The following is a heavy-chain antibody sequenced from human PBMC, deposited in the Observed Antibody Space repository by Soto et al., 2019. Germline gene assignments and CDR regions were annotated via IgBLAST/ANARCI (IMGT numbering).Heavy chain of an antibody. J-gene: IGHJ4*02. CDR3: ARESEDLTSNFDY. CDR1: GFTFTRYS. Sequence: EVQLVESGGGLVKPGGSLRLSCAASGFTFTRYSMNWVRQAPGKGLEWVSSISSNTNYIYYGDSIKGRFTISRDNAKNSLYLEMNSLRAEDTAVYYCARESEDLTSNFDYWGQGTLVTVSS. V-gene: IGHV3-21*06. CDR2: ISSNTNYI.